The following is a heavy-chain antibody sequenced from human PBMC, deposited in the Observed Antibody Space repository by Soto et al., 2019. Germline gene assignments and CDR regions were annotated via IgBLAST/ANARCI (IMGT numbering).Heavy chain of an antibody. Sequence: GSLRLSCAASGFDVSNTDMSWVRQAPGKGLEWVSVIYSGGYTNYADSVKGRFIVSRDSPKNTLYLQMDSLRAEDTAVYYCARETIIVIAAPEYYFDYWGQGTLVTVSS. CDR3: ARETIIVIAAPEYYFDY. J-gene: IGHJ4*02. D-gene: IGHD3-22*01. CDR1: GFDVSNTD. V-gene: IGHV3-66*01. CDR2: IYSGGYT.